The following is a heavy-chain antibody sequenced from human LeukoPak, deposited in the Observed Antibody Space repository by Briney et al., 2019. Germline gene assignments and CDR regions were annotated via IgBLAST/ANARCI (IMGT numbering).Heavy chain of an antibody. CDR1: GYTFTSYY. CDR3: ARDREMATILDY. CDR2: INPSGGST. J-gene: IGHJ4*02. D-gene: IGHD5-24*01. Sequence: GALVKVSCKASGYTFTSYYMHWVRQAPGQGLEWMGIINPSGGSTSYAQKFQGRVTMTRDTSTSTVYMELSSLRSEDTAVYYCARDREMATILDYWGQGTLVTVSS. V-gene: IGHV1-46*01.